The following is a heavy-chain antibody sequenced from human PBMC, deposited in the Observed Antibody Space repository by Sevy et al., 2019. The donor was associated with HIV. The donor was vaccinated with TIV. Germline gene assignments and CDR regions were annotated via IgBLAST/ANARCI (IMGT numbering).Heavy chain of an antibody. CDR1: GGSISTNSYY. V-gene: IGHV4-39*01. CDR3: ARVSWYSSGWLWFDN. J-gene: IGHJ5*02. D-gene: IGHD6-25*01. Sequence: SETLSLTCTVSGGSISTNSYYWGWIRQPPRKGLAWIATIHYSGSTYYNPSLKSRVTISVDTSKDQFSLKLTSVTAADTSVYYCARVSWYSSGWLWFDNWGQGTLVTVSS. CDR2: IHYSGST.